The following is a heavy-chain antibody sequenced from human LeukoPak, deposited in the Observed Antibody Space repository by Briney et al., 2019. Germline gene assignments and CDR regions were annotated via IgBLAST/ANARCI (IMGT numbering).Heavy chain of an antibody. Sequence: PSETLSLTCTVSGGSISGSSYYWGWIRQPPGKGLEWIGSIYYSGSTYYNPSLKSRVTISVDTSKNQFSLKLNSVTATDTAVYYCARVYGGPLWPNWFDPWGQGTLVTVSS. J-gene: IGHJ5*02. V-gene: IGHV4-39*02. CDR1: GGSISGSSYY. CDR2: IYYSGST. D-gene: IGHD2-15*01. CDR3: ARVYGGPLWPNWFDP.